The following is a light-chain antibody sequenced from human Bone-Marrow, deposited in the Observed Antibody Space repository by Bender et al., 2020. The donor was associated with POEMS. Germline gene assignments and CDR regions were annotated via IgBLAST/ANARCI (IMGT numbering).Light chain of an antibody. Sequence: QSALTQPASVSGSPGQSITISCTGTSSDVGSYDLVSWYQHHPGQAPKLMIYEGSKRPSRVSNRFSGSKSGNTASLTISGLQAEDEADYYCCSYAGSSTVVFGGGTKLTVL. J-gene: IGLJ2*01. CDR1: SSDVGSYDL. CDR3: CSYAGSSTVV. CDR2: EGS. V-gene: IGLV2-23*01.